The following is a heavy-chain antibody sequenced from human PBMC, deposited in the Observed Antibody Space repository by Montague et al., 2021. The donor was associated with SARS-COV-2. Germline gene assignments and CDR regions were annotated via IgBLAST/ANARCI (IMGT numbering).Heavy chain of an antibody. Sequence: SLRLSCAASGFTFSSYSMNWVRQAPGKGLEWVSSISSSSSYKHYADSVKGRFTISRDNAKNSLYLQMSSLRAEDTAVYYCARDDYVWGSYRYGHYNWFDPWGQGTLVTVSS. CDR1: GFTFSSYS. CDR3: ARDDYVWGSYRYGHYNWFDP. V-gene: IGHV3-21*01. CDR2: ISSSSSYK. J-gene: IGHJ5*02. D-gene: IGHD3-16*02.